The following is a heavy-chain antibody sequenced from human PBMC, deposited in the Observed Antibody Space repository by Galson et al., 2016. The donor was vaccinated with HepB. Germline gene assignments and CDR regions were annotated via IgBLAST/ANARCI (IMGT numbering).Heavy chain of an antibody. CDR3: VSLPHPHLAARPNPRSDGMDV. Sequence: SETLSLTCAVSGGSISSSSYYWGWIRQPPGKGLEWIGHIYSSGSTYYNPSLKSRVTISVDTSKIQFSLTLTSVTAADAAVYHCVSLPHPHLAARPNPRSDGMDVWGKGTTVIVSS. J-gene: IGHJ6*04. CDR2: IYSSGST. V-gene: IGHV4-39*01. CDR1: GGSISSSSYY. D-gene: IGHD6-6*01.